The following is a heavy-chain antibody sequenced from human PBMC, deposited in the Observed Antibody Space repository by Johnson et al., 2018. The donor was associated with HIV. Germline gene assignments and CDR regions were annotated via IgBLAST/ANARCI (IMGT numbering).Heavy chain of an antibody. CDR1: AFAFSSYV. Sequence: QVQLVESGGGVVQPGRSLRLSCAASAFAFSSYVMHWVRQAPGKGLEWVAVISYDGSNKYYADFVKGRFTISRDNSKNTLYLQMNSLRAEDTAVYYCASKIVVVPGGVGTFDSWGQGKMVTVSS. CDR2: ISYDGSNK. V-gene: IGHV3-30*04. D-gene: IGHD3-22*01. CDR3: ASKIVVVPGGVGTFDS. J-gene: IGHJ3*02.